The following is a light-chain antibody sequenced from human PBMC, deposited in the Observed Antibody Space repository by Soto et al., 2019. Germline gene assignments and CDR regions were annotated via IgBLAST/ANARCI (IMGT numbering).Light chain of an antibody. J-gene: IGKJ4*01. Sequence: EIVLTQSPATLSLSPGEGATLSCRASQSVSNYLGWYQQKPGQAPRLLIYDASNRAAGVPARFSGSGSGTDFTLTISRLEPEDFAVYYCQQRSDWPLTFGGGTKVEIK. CDR3: QQRSDWPLT. V-gene: IGKV3-11*01. CDR1: QSVSNY. CDR2: DAS.